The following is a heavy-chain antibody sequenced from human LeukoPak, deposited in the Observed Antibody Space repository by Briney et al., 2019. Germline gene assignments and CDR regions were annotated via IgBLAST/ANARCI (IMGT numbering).Heavy chain of an antibody. CDR2: TYYRAKWYN. V-gene: IGHV6-1*01. CDR3: ARHCHDVPPS. CDR1: VDSVSSNTAA. D-gene: IGHD2-21*02. J-gene: IGHJ4*02. Sequence: SQTLSLTCAISVDSVSSNTAAWNWIRQSPSRGLEWLGRTYYRAKWYNDSAVSVKGRITINQDTSKNQFSLQLHSETPDDTAIYYCARHCHDVPPSWGKGTQVTVSS.